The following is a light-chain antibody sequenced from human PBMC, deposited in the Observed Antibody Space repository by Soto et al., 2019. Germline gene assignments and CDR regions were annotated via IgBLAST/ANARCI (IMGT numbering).Light chain of an antibody. CDR2: GAS. CDR1: QSISTK. Sequence: IVMTQSPATLSVSPGERATLSCRASQSISTKLAWYQQKPGQAPRLLIYGASTRATGIPVRFSGSGSGTEFTLTINSLQFEDFAVYYCQEYNDWRPITFGGGTKVEIK. V-gene: IGKV3-15*01. J-gene: IGKJ4*01. CDR3: QEYNDWRPIT.